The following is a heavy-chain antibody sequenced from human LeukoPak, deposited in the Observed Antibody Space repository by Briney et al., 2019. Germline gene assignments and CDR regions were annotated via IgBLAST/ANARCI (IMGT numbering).Heavy chain of an antibody. CDR3: ARVKAHYYGSGSYYSFDY. Sequence: PGGSLRLSCAASGFTFSDYYMSWIRLAPGKGLEWVSYISSSSSYTNYADSVKGRFTISSDNAKNSLYLQMNSLRAEDTAVYYCARVKAHYYGSGSYYSFDYWGQGTLVTVSS. V-gene: IGHV3-11*05. J-gene: IGHJ4*02. CDR2: ISSSSSYT. CDR1: GFTFSDYY. D-gene: IGHD3-10*01.